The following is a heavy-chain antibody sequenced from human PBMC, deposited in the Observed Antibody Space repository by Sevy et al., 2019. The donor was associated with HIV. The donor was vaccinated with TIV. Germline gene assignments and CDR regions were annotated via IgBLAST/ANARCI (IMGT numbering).Heavy chain of an antibody. CDR3: AKDLVDSSGL. D-gene: IGHD6-6*01. V-gene: IGHV3-30*18. Sequence: GGSLRLSCAASGFTFSSYGMHWVRQAPGKGLEWVAVISYDGSNKYYAHSVKGRFSISRDNSKNTLYLQMNSLRAEDTAVYYCAKDLVDSSGLWGQGTLVTVSS. J-gene: IGHJ4*02. CDR2: ISYDGSNK. CDR1: GFTFSSYG.